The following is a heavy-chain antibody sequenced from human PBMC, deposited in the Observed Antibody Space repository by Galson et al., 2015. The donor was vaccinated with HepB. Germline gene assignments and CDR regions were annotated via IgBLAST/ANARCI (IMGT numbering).Heavy chain of an antibody. CDR2: ISYDGSNK. V-gene: IGHV3-30-3*01. J-gene: IGHJ4*02. CDR1: GFTFSSYA. Sequence: SLRLSCAASGFTFSSYAMHWVRQAPGKGLEWVAVISYDGSNKYYADSVKGRFTISRDNSKNTLYLQMNSLRAEDTAVYYCARENGFLEWLSSSFDYWGQGTLVTVSS. CDR3: ARENGFLEWLSSSFDY. D-gene: IGHD3-3*01.